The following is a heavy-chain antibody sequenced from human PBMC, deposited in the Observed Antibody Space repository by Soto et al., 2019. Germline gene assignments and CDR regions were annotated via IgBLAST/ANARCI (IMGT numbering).Heavy chain of an antibody. J-gene: IGHJ6*02. CDR2: IVPMFGTA. V-gene: IGHV1-69*01. D-gene: IGHD6-6*01. CDR3: ARNGTYSSSLSQYSGMDV. CDR1: GGTFADFI. Sequence: QVQLVQSGAEVKEPGSSVKVSCKASGGTFADFIMNWVRQTPGQGLEWMGGIVPMFGTATYAEKFKGRVTISATGSTSTAYMELTSLRSEDTAVYYCARNGTYSSSLSQYSGMDVWGQGTTVTVS.